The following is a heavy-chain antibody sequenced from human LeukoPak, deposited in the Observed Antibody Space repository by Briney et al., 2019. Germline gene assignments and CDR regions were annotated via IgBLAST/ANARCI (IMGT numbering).Heavy chain of an antibody. D-gene: IGHD6-19*01. V-gene: IGHV3-7*01. CDR1: GFTFSSCW. Sequence: GGSLRLSCAASGFTFSSCWMNWVRQAPGKGLEWVANIKQDGTEKYFVDSVKGRFTISRDNAKNSLYLQMNNLRAEDTAVYYCARGHSSGWRISTRPLHYWGQGTLVTVSS. CDR3: ARGHSSGWRISTRPLHY. CDR2: IKQDGTEK. J-gene: IGHJ4*02.